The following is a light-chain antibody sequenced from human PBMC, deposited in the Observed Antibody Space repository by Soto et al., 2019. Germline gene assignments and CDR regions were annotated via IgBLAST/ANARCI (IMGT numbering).Light chain of an antibody. Sequence: QSALTQPRSVSGSPGQSVTISCTGTSSDVGGYNYVSWYQHHPGKAPKVMIYDVSKRPSGVPGRFSGSKSGNTASLTISGLQSEDEANYYCCSFAGNYIYVFGTGTKGHRP. CDR1: SSDVGGYNY. CDR3: CSFAGNYIYV. J-gene: IGLJ1*01. CDR2: DVS. V-gene: IGLV2-11*01.